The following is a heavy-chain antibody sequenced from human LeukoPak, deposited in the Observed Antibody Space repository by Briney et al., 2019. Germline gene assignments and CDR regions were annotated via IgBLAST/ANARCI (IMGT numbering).Heavy chain of an antibody. Sequence: ASVKVSCKASGYTFTSYGISWVRQAPGQGLEWMGWISAYNGNTNYAQKLQGRVTMTTDTSTSTAYMELRSLRSDDTALYYCAKALGSSPPNYYAMDVWGQGTTATVSS. CDR2: ISAYNGNT. CDR1: GYTFTSYG. J-gene: IGHJ6*02. D-gene: IGHD6-6*01. V-gene: IGHV1-18*01. CDR3: AKALGSSPPNYYAMDV.